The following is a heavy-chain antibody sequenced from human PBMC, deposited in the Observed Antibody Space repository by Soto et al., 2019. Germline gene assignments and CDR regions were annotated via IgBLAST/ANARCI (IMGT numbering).Heavy chain of an antibody. J-gene: IGHJ4*02. V-gene: IGHV4-61*01. Sequence: EPLSLTCTVSGAYVTSGSYDWTWIRQSPGKGLEWIGFIYHGGTTKYNSSLKSRVTISIDKSKNQFSLRLTSVTAADTAVYFCARDSSGSYGDWGPGTLVTVSS. CDR3: ARDSSGSYGD. D-gene: IGHD1-26*01. CDR2: IYHGGTT. CDR1: GAYVTSGSYD.